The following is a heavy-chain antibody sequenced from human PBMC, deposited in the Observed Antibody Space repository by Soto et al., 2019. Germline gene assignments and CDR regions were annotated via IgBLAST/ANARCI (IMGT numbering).Heavy chain of an antibody. V-gene: IGHV4-31*03. CDR1: GGSISSGGYY. J-gene: IGHJ4*02. Sequence: SETLSLTCTVSGGSISSGGYYWSWIRHHPGKGLEWIGYIYYRGSTYYHPSLKSRVTISVDTSKNQSCLKLSSVTAADTAVYYCASQRTGYSYGPGDYWGQGTLGTSPQ. CDR3: ASQRTGYSYGPGDY. D-gene: IGHD5-18*01. CDR2: IYYRGST.